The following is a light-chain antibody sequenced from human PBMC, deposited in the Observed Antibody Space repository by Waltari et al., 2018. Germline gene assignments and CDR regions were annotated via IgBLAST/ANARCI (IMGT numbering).Light chain of an antibody. CDR3: QQFYNTPLT. Sequence: DIVMTQSPDSLAVSLGERATINCKSSQSGLTSSNNKNSLAWYQRKPGQPPRLRIYWASTRESGVPDRFSGSGSGTDFTLTITSLQAEDVAVYYCQQFYNTPLTFGGGTKVEIE. CDR1: QSGLTSSNNKNS. V-gene: IGKV4-1*01. J-gene: IGKJ4*01. CDR2: WAS.